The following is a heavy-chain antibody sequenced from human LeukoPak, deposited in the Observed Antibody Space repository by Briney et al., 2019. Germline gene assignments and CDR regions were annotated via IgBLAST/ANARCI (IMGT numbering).Heavy chain of an antibody. J-gene: IGHJ3*02. V-gene: IGHV3-48*03. CDR3: AREDSRDALDI. Sequence: GGSLRLSCEGSGFTFSSFEMNWVRQAPGKGLEWLSYIGSGGRTIYYADSVKGRFTISRDNARNSLYLQTNSLRAEDTAVYHCAREDSRDALDIWGQGTMVTVSS. CDR1: GFTFSSFE. D-gene: IGHD3-22*01. CDR2: IGSGGRTI.